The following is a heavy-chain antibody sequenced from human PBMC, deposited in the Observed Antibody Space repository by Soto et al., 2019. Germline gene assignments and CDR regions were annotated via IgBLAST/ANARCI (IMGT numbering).Heavy chain of an antibody. D-gene: IGHD2-15*01. CDR2: IIPILGIA. J-gene: IGHJ4*02. CDR1: GGTFSSYT. Sequence: QVQLVQSGAEVKKPGSSVKVSCKASGGTFSSYTISWVRQAPGQGLEWMGRIIPILGIANYAQKFQGRVTITADKSTSTAYMELSSLRSEDTAVYYCAREEDCSGGSCYATFDYRGQGTLVTVSS. CDR3: AREEDCSGGSCYATFDY. V-gene: IGHV1-69*08.